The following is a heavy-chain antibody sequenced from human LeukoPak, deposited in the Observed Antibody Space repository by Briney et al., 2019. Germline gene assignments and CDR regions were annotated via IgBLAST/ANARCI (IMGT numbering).Heavy chain of an antibody. CDR3: ARTYWNPGDY. D-gene: IGHD1-1*01. V-gene: IGHV4-38-2*02. Sequence: SEALSLTCTVSGFSISTNYYWGWTRQPPGRGLEWIGSIHHSGNTYHNPSLRSRVIMSIDTSKNQFSLRLSSVTAADTAVYFCARTYWNPGDYWGQGMLVTVSS. CDR2: IHHSGNT. CDR1: GFSISTNYY. J-gene: IGHJ4*02.